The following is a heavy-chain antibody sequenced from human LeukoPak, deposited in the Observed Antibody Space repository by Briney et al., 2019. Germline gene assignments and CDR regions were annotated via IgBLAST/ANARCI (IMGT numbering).Heavy chain of an antibody. CDR2: IYYSGST. CDR3: ASGIAAAGSRVFGY. V-gene: IGHV4-59*01. CDR1: GGSISSYY. J-gene: IGHJ3*01. D-gene: IGHD6-13*01. Sequence: SETLSLTCTVSGGSISSYYWSWIRQPPGKGLEWIGYIYYSGSTNYNPSLKSRVTISVDTSKNQFSLKLSSVTAADTAVYYCASGIAAAGSRVFGYWGQGTMVTVSS.